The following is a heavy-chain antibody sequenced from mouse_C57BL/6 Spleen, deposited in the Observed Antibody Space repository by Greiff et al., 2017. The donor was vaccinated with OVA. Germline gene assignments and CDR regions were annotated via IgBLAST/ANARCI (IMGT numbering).Heavy chain of an antibody. D-gene: IGHD3-2*02. CDR3: ARMDSSGYPFAY. CDR1: GYSFTGYY. Sequence: VQLKESGPELVKPGASVKISCKASGYSFTGYYMNWVKQSPEKSLEWIGEINPSTGGTTYNQKFKAKATLTVDKSSSTAYMQLKSLTSEDSAVYYCARMDSSGYPFAYWGQGTLVTVSA. V-gene: IGHV1-42*01. J-gene: IGHJ3*01. CDR2: INPSTGGT.